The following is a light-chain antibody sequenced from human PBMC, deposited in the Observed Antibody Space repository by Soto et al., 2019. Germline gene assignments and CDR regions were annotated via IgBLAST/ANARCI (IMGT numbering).Light chain of an antibody. CDR3: SSYTTSSTVV. CDR2: EVS. Sequence: QSALTQPASVFGSPGQSITISCTGTSSDVGGYNFVSWYQQHPGKAPKLMIYEVSNRPSGVSNRFSGSESGNTASLTISGLQPEDEADYYCSSYTTSSTVVFGTGTKATVL. V-gene: IGLV2-14*03. J-gene: IGLJ1*01. CDR1: SSDVGGYNF.